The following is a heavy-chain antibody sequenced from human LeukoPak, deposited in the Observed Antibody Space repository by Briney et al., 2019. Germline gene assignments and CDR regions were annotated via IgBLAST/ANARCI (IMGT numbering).Heavy chain of an antibody. V-gene: IGHV1-46*01. Sequence: GASVKVSCKASGYTFTDHYMHWVRQAPGQGLEWMGIINPSGGSTSYAQKFQGRVTMTRDTSTSTVYMELSSLRSEDMAVYYCARAGYSGYDYPLDAFDIWGQGTMVTVSS. CDR3: ARAGYSGYDYPLDAFDI. D-gene: IGHD5-12*01. J-gene: IGHJ3*02. CDR2: INPSGGST. CDR1: GYTFTDHY.